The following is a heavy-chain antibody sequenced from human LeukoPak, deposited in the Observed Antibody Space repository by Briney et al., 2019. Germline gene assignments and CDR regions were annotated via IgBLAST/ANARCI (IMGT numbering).Heavy chain of an antibody. J-gene: IGHJ6*03. Sequence: GSLRLSCAASGFTFSDYYMTWIRQPPGKGLEWIGEIYHSGSTNYNPSLKSRVTISVGKSKNQFSLKLSSVTAADTAVYYCARVVSGSPRNYYYMDVWGKGTTVTVSS. CDR1: GFTFSDYY. D-gene: IGHD3-10*01. CDR3: ARVVSGSPRNYYYMDV. CDR2: IYHSGST. V-gene: IGHV4-34*01.